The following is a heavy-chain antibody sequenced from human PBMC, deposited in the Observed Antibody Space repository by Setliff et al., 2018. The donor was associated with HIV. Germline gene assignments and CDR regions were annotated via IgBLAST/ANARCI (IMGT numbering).Heavy chain of an antibody. J-gene: IGHJ4*02. D-gene: IGHD6-19*01. CDR2: IYASGSP. Sequence: SETLSLTCNVSGGSISSVNYYWNWVRQPAGKGLEWIGRIYASGSPTYNPSLKSRVTISVDTSKNHFSLRLNSVTAADTAVYFCARAPRYYRGWYIPEYFDNWGEGTLVTVTS. V-gene: IGHV4-61*02. CDR1: GGSISSVNYY. CDR3: ARAPRYYRGWYIPEYFDN.